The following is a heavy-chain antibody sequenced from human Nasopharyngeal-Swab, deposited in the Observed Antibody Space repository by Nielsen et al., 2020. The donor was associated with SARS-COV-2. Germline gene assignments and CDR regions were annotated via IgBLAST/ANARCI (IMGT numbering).Heavy chain of an antibody. J-gene: IGHJ4*02. V-gene: IGHV3-21*01. Sequence: VRQMPGKGLVWVSSISSSSSYIYYADSVKGRFTISRDNAKNSLYLQMNSLRAEDTAVYYCAKGYYDFWSGHYWGQGTLVTVSS. D-gene: IGHD3-3*01. CDR2: ISSSSSYI. CDR3: AKGYYDFWSGHY.